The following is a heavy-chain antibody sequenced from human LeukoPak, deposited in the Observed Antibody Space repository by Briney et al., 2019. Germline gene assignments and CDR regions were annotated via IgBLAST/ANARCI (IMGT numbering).Heavy chain of an antibody. V-gene: IGHV1-8*03. Sequence: ASVKVSCKASGYTFTSYDINWVRQSTGQGLEWMGWMNPNSGNTGYAQKFQGRVTITRNTSISTAYMELSSLRSEDTAVYYCARAPLEYSSSGNWFDPWGQGTLVTVSS. CDR3: ARAPLEYSSSGNWFDP. CDR2: MNPNSGNT. CDR1: GYTFTSYD. D-gene: IGHD6-6*01. J-gene: IGHJ5*02.